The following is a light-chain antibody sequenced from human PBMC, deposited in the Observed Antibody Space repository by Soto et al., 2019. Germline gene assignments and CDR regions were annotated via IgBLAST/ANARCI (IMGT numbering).Light chain of an antibody. CDR1: XGLXYSSNNKTY. CDR3: QQYYSTPLT. V-gene: IGKV4-1*01. J-gene: IGKJ4*01. CDR2: WAS. Sequence: DIVRTQSPDSLAVXXGXXXXXXXXYNXGLXYSSNNKTYLAWYQQKPGQPPKLLVYWASTRESGVPDRFSGSGSGTDFTLTINSLQAADVAVYYCQQYYSTPLTFGGGTKVDIK.